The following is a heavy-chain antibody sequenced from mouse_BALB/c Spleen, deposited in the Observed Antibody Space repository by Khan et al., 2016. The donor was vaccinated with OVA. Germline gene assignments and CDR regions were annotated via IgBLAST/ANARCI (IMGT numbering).Heavy chain of an antibody. V-gene: IGHV1-4*01. J-gene: IGHJ3*01. CDR2: INPSNGYT. Sequence: VELVESGAELARPGASVKMSCKASGYTFTSYTIHWIKLRPGQGLEWIGYINPSNGYTNYNQKFKDKATLTADKSSTTAYMQLSSLTSDDSAVYYGVRDGAYHRNDGWFAYWGQGTLVTVSA. CDR1: GYTFTSYT. CDR3: VRDGAYHRNDGWFAY. D-gene: IGHD2-14*01.